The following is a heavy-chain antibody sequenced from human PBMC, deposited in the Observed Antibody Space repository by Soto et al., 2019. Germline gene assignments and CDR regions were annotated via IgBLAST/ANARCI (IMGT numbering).Heavy chain of an antibody. Sequence: SVKGSRKTAVYTITTDLVGWVRQAPGQGLEWMGWISAYSGDTNCAQKLQGRFTMTTDTSTSTAYMDLRSLRSDDTAVYYCAKAEDGIGGVRAVLAFRLNGTFD. V-gene: IGHV1-18*01. CDR3: AKAEDGIGGVRAVLAFRLNGTFD. CDR2: ISAYSGDT. J-gene: IGHJ5*02. D-gene: IGHD1-1*01. CDR1: VYTITTDL.